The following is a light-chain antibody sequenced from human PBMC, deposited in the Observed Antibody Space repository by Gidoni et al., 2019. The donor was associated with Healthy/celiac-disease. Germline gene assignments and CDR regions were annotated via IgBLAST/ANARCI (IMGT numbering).Light chain of an antibody. V-gene: IGKV3-11*01. CDR1: QSISSY. CDR3: LQRSNWLT. CDR2: DAS. J-gene: IGKJ4*01. Sequence: EIVLTQSPATLSLSPGERATLSCRASQSISSYLGWYQQKPGQAPRLLIYDASNRATGIPARFSGSGSGTDFTLTISSLEPEDFAVYYCLQRSNWLTFGGXTKVEIK.